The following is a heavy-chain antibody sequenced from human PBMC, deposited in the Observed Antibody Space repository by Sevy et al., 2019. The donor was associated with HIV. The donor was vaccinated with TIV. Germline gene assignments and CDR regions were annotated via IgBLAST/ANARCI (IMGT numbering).Heavy chain of an antibody. Sequence: GGSLRLSCAASGFTFSSYAMSWVRHAPGKGLEWVSAISGSGGSTYYADSVKGRFTISRDNSKNTLYLQMNSLRAEDTAVYYCATSVLRFLEWLFPFDYWGQGTLVTVSS. CDR3: ATSVLRFLEWLFPFDY. CDR1: GFTFSSYA. CDR2: ISGSGGST. D-gene: IGHD3-3*01. V-gene: IGHV3-23*01. J-gene: IGHJ4*02.